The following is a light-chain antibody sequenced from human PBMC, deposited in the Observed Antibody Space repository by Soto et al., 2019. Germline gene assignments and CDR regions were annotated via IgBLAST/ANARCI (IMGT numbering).Light chain of an antibody. CDR3: QQRSNWPPT. CDR1: QSVRNY. V-gene: IGKV3-11*01. Sequence: EIVLTQSPATLSLSPGERATLSCRASQSVRNYLAWYQQRPGQAPRVLIFDASNRATGIPARFSGSGSGTDFTLTISGLEPEDFAVYYCQQRSNWPPTFGQGPTLEI. CDR2: DAS. J-gene: IGKJ2*01.